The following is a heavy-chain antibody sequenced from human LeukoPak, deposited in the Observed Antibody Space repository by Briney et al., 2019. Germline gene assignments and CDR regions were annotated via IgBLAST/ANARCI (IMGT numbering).Heavy chain of an antibody. Sequence: GGSLRLSCAASGFTFSSYAMSWVRQAPGKGLEWVSIINGSGSTTDYADSVKGRFTISRDNSKNTLYLQMNSLRVEDTAMYYCAKDLELDYWGQGTLVTVSS. CDR3: AKDLELDY. J-gene: IGHJ4*02. V-gene: IGHV3-23*01. CDR1: GFTFSSYA. CDR2: INGSGSTT.